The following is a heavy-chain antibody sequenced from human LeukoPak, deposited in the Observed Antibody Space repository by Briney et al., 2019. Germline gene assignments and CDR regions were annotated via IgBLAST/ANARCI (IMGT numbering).Heavy chain of an antibody. CDR3: ARLEQTTWFDP. CDR2: IYYTGST. CDR1: GGSVNSGTYY. Sequence: PSQTLFLTCTVSGGSVNSGTYYWSWIRQHPGKGLECLGYIYYTGSTYYNPSLKSRVTMSVDTSKNQFSLKLSSVTAADTAVYYCARLEQTTWFDPWGQGTLVTVSS. J-gene: IGHJ5*02. D-gene: IGHD1/OR15-1a*01. V-gene: IGHV4-31*03.